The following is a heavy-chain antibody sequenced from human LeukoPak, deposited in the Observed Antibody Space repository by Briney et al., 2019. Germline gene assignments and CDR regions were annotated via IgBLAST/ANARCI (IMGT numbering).Heavy chain of an antibody. CDR1: GGSISSSGYY. V-gene: IGHV4-39*07. Sequence: PSETLSLTCNVSGGSISSSGYYWGWIRQPPGQGLEWIGSIYYSGSTYYNPSLKSRVTISVDTSKNQFSLKLSSVTAADTAVYYCARDYQGGYGDKTVDYWGQGTLVTVSS. J-gene: IGHJ4*02. D-gene: IGHD5-18*01. CDR2: IYYSGST. CDR3: ARDYQGGYGDKTVDY.